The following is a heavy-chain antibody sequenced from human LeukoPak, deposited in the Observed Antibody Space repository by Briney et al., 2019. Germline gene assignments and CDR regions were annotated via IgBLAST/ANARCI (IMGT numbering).Heavy chain of an antibody. Sequence: GRSLRLSCAASGFTFDDYAMHWVRQAPGKGLERVSGISWNSGSIGYADSVKGRFTISRDNAKNSLYLQMNSLRAEDMALYYCAKDFGPHYDILTGYSAFDIWGQGTMVTVSS. CDR3: AKDFGPHYDILTGYSAFDI. CDR2: ISWNSGSI. V-gene: IGHV3-9*03. D-gene: IGHD3-9*01. J-gene: IGHJ3*02. CDR1: GFTFDDYA.